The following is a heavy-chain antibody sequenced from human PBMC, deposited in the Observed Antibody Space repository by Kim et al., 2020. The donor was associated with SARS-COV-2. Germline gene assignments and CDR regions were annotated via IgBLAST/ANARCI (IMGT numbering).Heavy chain of an antibody. V-gene: IGHV3-21*01. CDR1: GFTFSSYS. CDR3: ARDHGPSSWYLINYYYYYGMDV. D-gene: IGHD6-13*01. J-gene: IGHJ6*02. Sequence: GGSLRLSCAASGFTFSSYSMNWVRQAPGKGLEWVSSISSSSSYIYYADSVKGRFTISRDNAKNSLYLQMNSLRAEDTAVYYCARDHGPSSWYLINYYYYYGMDVWGQGTTVTVSS. CDR2: ISSSSSYI.